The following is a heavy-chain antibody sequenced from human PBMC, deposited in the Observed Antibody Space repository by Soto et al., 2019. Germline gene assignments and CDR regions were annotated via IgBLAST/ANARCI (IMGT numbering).Heavy chain of an antibody. J-gene: IGHJ6*02. CDR1: GYTFTDYY. D-gene: IGHD3-10*01. CDR2: INPNSGGT. V-gene: IGHV1-2*02. Sequence: ASVKVSCKGSGYTFTDYYMHWVRQAPGQGLEWMGWINPNSGGTNYAQKLQGRVTMTRDTSISTAYMELSRLRSDDTAVYYCAREKFGELLVYYYYGMDVWGQGTTVTVSS. CDR3: AREKFGELLVYYYYGMDV.